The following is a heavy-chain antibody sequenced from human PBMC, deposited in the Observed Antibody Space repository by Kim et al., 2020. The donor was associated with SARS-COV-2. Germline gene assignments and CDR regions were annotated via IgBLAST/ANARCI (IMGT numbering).Heavy chain of an antibody. Sequence: GGSLRLSCAASGFTFSSYAMSWVRQAPGKGLEWVSAISGSGGSTYYADSVKGRFTISRDNSKNTLYLQMNSLRAEDTAVYYCAKVDRYYDMLTGPYYYVMDVWGRETTVTVSS. V-gene: IGHV3-23*01. CDR3: AKVDRYYDMLTGPYYYVMDV. J-gene: IGHJ6*02. D-gene: IGHD3-9*01. CDR1: GFTFSSYA. CDR2: ISGSGGST.